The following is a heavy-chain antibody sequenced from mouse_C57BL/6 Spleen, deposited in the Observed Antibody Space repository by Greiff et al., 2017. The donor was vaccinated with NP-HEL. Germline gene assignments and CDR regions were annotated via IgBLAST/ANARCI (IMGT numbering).Heavy chain of an antibody. J-gene: IGHJ1*03. D-gene: IGHD1-1*01. V-gene: IGHV1-81*01. CDR2: IYPRSGNT. Sequence: QVQLQQSGAELARPGASVKLSCKASGYTFTSYGISWVKQRTGQGLEWIGEIYPRSGNTYSNEKFKGKATLTADKSSSTAYMELRSLTSEDSAVYFCARGGITTVVADWYFDVWGTGTTVTVSS. CDR3: ARGGITTVVADWYFDV. CDR1: GYTFTSYG.